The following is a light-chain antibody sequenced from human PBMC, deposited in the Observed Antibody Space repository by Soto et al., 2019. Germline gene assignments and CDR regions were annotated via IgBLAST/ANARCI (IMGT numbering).Light chain of an antibody. J-gene: IGLJ2*01. CDR2: STN. Sequence: QAVVTQEPSLTGSPGGTVTLTCAVYTGAVTSSNYPNWFQQKPGQAPRALIYSTNHKYSWTPARFSGSLLGGKAALTLSGVQPEDEADYYCLLYYGGQLGVFGGGTQLTVL. CDR1: TGAVTSSNY. V-gene: IGLV7-43*01. CDR3: LLYYGGQLGV.